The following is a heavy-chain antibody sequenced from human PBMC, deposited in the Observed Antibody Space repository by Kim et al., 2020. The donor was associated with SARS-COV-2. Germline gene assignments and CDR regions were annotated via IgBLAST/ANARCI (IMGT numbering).Heavy chain of an antibody. V-gene: IGHV3-30*03. CDR1: GFTFSSHV. J-gene: IGHJ5*02. Sequence: GGSLRLSCAASGFTFSSHVMNWVRQAPGKGLEWVALISYEGSTQRSTDSVKGLFTVSRDNSKNILFLQMNRLGPEDTAVYYWARNLVGDTDLGPWGQGTLVTASS. D-gene: IGHD1-26*01. CDR2: ISYEGSTQ. CDR3: ARNLVGDTDLGP.